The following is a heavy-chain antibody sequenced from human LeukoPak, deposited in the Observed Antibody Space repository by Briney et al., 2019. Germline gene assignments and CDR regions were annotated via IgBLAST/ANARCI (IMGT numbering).Heavy chain of an antibody. J-gene: IGHJ4*02. CDR2: IYYSGST. CDR3: AREVNSGCFDY. Sequence: SETLSLTCTVSGGSVSSDSYYWSWIRQPPGKGLEWIGYIYYSGSTNYNPSLKSRVTISVDTSKNQFSLKLSSVTAADTAVYYCAREVNSGCFDYWGQGTLVTVSS. V-gene: IGHV4-61*01. CDR1: GGSVSSDSYY. D-gene: IGHD5-12*01.